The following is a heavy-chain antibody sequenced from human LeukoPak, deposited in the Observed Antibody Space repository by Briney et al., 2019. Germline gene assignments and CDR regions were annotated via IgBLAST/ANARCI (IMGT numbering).Heavy chain of an antibody. D-gene: IGHD6-19*01. V-gene: IGHV3-30*18. CDR2: ISYDGSNK. CDR3: AKPGGYSSGWYRFDY. Sequence: PGGSLRLSCAASGFTFSSYGMHWVRQAPGKGLEWVAVISYDGSNKYYADSVKGRFTISRDNSKNTLYLQMNSLRAEDTAVYYCAKPGGYSSGWYRFDYWGQGTLVTVSS. CDR1: GFTFSSYG. J-gene: IGHJ4*01.